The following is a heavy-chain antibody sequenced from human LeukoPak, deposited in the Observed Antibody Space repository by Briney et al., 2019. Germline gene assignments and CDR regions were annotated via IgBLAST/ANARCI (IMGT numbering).Heavy chain of an antibody. D-gene: IGHD6-13*01. J-gene: IGHJ4*02. CDR1: GFTFSSYE. V-gene: IGHV3-74*01. CDR2: ISTDASST. CDR3: TGHHQAYSRTY. Sequence: GGSLRLSCAASGFTFSSYEMNWVRQAPGKGLVWVSRISTDASSTTYADSVKGRLTISRNNAKDTLHLQMNSLRAEDTAVYYCTGHHQAYSRTYWGQGTLVTVSS.